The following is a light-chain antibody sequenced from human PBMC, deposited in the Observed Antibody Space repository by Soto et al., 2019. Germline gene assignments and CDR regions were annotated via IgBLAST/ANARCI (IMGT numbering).Light chain of an antibody. J-gene: IGKJ4*01. CDR1: QRVDDSH. V-gene: IGKV3-20*01. CDR3: QVYDRSPL. Sequence: EMVMTQSPATLSVSPGERATLSCRASQRVDDSHLAWYQFKPGQAPRLLMYDASGRASGIPDRFSGSGSGTDFTLTISRLEPEDFAVYYCQVYDRSPLFGGGTKVDIK. CDR2: DAS.